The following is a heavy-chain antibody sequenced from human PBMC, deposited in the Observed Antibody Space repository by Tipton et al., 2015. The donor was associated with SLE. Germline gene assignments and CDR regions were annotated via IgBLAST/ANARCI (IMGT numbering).Heavy chain of an antibody. D-gene: IGHD5-12*01. CDR1: GFSISSGYY. CDR2: IYHSGNT. V-gene: IGHV4-38-2*01. CDR3: ARAKSGYPYAFDI. J-gene: IGHJ3*02. Sequence: TLSLTCAVSGFSISSGYYWGWIRQPPGKGLEWIGTIYHSGNTFYNPSLKSRLTLSVDTSKNQVSLKLSSVTAADTAVYHCARAKSGYPYAFDIWGQGTMVTVSS.